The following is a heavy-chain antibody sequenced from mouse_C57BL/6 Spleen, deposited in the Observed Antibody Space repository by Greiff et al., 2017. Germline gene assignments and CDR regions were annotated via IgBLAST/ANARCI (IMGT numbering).Heavy chain of an antibody. CDR2: IWWDDDK. J-gene: IGHJ1*03. CDR1: GFSLRTFGMG. Sequence: QVQLKVSGPGILQPSQTLRLTCSFSGFSLRTFGMGVGWIRQPSGKGLEWLAHIWWDDDKYYNPALKSRLTISKDTSKNQVFLKIANVDTADTATYYCARIRHYYGSSSWYFDVWGTGTTVTVSS. CDR3: ARIRHYYGSSSWYFDV. D-gene: IGHD1-1*01. V-gene: IGHV8-8*01.